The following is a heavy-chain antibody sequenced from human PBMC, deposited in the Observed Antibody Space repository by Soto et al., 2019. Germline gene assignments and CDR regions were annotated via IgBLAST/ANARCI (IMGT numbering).Heavy chain of an antibody. V-gene: IGHV4-38-2*02. J-gene: IGHJ5*02. CDR2: IYHSGST. CDR1: GYSISSGYY. Sequence: PSQTLSLDCAGSGYSISSGYYWGWIRQPPGEGLEWIGSIYHSGSTYYNPSLKSRVTISVDTSKNQFSLKLSSVTAADTAVYYCARETTGGPKVRINNWFDPWGQGTLVTVSS. D-gene: IGHD1-1*01. CDR3: ARETTGGPKVRINNWFDP.